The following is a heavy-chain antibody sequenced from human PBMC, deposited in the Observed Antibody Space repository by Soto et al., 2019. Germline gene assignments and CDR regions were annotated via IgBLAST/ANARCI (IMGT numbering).Heavy chain of an antibody. CDR3: ARRYGSAFDI. D-gene: IGHD3-10*01. CDR2: IYYRGST. CDR1: GGSISSYY. J-gene: IGHJ3*02. Sequence: QVQLQESGPGLVKPSETLSLTCPVSGGSISSYYWSWIRQPPGKGLEWIGYIYYRGSTNYNPSLKSRVTLSVDTSKNQFSLKLSSVTAADTAVDYCARRYGSAFDIWGQGTMVTVSS. V-gene: IGHV4-59*01.